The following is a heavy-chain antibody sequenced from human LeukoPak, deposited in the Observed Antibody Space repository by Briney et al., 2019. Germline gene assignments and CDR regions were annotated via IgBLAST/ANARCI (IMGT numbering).Heavy chain of an antibody. V-gene: IGHV3-21*04. CDR1: GFTFSSYS. CDR2: ISSSSSYI. D-gene: IGHD3-22*01. J-gene: IGHJ4*02. Sequence: PGGSLRLSCAASGFTFSSYSMNWVRQAPGKGLEWVSSISSSSSYIYYADSVKGRFTISRDNAKNSLYLQMNSLRAEDTAVYYCARGYYYDSSGYSLDYWGQGTLVTVSS. CDR3: ARGYYYDSSGYSLDY.